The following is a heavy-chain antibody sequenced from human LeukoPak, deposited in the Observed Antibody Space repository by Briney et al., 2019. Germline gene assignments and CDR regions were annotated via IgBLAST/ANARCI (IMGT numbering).Heavy chain of an antibody. V-gene: IGHV1-18*01. CDR2: ISAYNGNT. CDR3: ARTHDYNNYPDY. CDR1: GYIFNRYG. D-gene: IGHD5-24*01. J-gene: IGHJ4*02. Sequence: ASVKVSCKASGYIFNRYGFSWVRQAPGQVLEWLGWISAYNGNTNYAQKVQDRVTMTTDTSTSTAYMELRSLSSDDTAVYFCARTHDYNNYPDYWGQGTLVAVSS.